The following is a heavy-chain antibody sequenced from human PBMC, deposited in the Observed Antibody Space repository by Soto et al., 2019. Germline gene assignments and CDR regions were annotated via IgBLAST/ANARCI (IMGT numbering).Heavy chain of an antibody. Sequence: GESLKISCKGSGYSFTSYWIGWVRQMPGKGLEWMGIIYPGDSDTRYSPSFQGQVTISADKSISTAYLQWSSLKASDTAMYDFARRVAWYSSGYYSHYFDYWGQGTLVTVSS. CDR2: IYPGDSDT. J-gene: IGHJ4*02. CDR3: ARRVAWYSSGYYSHYFDY. CDR1: GYSFTSYW. V-gene: IGHV5-51*01. D-gene: IGHD3-22*01.